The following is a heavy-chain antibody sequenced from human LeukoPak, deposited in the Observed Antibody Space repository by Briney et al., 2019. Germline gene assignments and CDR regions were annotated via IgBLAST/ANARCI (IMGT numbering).Heavy chain of an antibody. CDR1: GFTVSSNY. D-gene: IGHD3-22*01. CDR2: IYSGGST. J-gene: IGHJ3*02. V-gene: IGHV3-66*01. CDR3: ARGLELPSDYYDSSGYYAFDI. Sequence: GGSLRLSCAASGFTVSSNYMSWVRQAPGKGLEWVSVIYSGGSTYYVDSVKGRFTISRDNSKNTLYLQMNSLRAEDTAVYYCARGLELPSDYYDSSGYYAFDIWGQGTMVTVSS.